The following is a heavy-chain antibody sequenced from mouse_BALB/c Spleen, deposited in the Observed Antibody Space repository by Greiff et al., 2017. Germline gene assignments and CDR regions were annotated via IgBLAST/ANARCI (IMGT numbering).Heavy chain of an antibody. D-gene: IGHD4-1*01. CDR1: GFSLTSYG. V-gene: IGHV2-2*02. CDR2: IWSGGST. CDR3: ATANGDGYYFDY. Sequence: VQLHQSGPGLVQPSQSLSITCTVPGFSLTSYGVHWVRQSPGKGLEWLGVIWSGGSTDYNAAFISRLSISKDNSKSQVFFKMDSLQANDTAIYYCATANGDGYYFDYWGQGTTLTVSS. J-gene: IGHJ2*01.